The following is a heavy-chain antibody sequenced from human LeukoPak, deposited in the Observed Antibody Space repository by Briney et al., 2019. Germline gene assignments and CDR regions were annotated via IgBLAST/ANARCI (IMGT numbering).Heavy chain of an antibody. J-gene: IGHJ4*02. Sequence: SETLSLTCTVSGGSLSSYYWSWIRQPAGEGLEWIGRIYISGSTNYNPSLKTRVTMSLDTSKNQFSLKLSSVTAADTAVYYCARDPNSALWGQGTLVTVSS. CDR1: GGSLSSYY. V-gene: IGHV4-4*07. CDR3: ARDPNSAL. CDR2: IYISGST. D-gene: IGHD4-23*01.